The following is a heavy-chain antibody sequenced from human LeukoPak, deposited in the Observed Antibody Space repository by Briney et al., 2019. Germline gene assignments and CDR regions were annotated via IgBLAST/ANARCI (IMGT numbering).Heavy chain of an antibody. CDR2: ISSSSSYI. J-gene: IGHJ5*02. CDR3: ATAVGYDILTGYLNWFDP. CDR1: GFTFSSYS. D-gene: IGHD3-9*01. V-gene: IGHV3-21*01. Sequence: PGGSLRLSCAASGFTFSSYSMNWVRQAPGKGLEWVSSISSSSSYIYYADSVKGRFTISRDNAKNSLYLQMNSLRAEDTAVYYCATAVGYDILTGYLNWFDPWGQGTLVTVSS.